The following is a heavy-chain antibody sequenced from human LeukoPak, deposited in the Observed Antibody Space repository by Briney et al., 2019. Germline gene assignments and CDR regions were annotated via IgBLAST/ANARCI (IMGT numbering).Heavy chain of an antibody. V-gene: IGHV1-2*04. CDR1: GYTFTGYY. CDR2: INPNSGGT. CDR3: AREPRYCSSTSCHYFDY. Sequence: ASVKASCKASGYTFTGYYMNWVRQAPGQRLEWMGWINPNSGGTNYAQKFQGWVTMTRDTSISTAYMELSRLRSDDTAVYYCAREPRYCSSTSCHYFDYWGQGTLVTVSS. J-gene: IGHJ4*02. D-gene: IGHD2-2*01.